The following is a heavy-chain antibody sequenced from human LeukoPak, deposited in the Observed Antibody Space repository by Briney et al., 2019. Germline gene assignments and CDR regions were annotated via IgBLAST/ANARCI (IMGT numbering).Heavy chain of an antibody. V-gene: IGHV3-53*01. D-gene: IGHD1-26*01. CDR3: ARGGSYLSAFDI. J-gene: IGHJ3*02. CDR1: GFTVSSNY. CDR2: YSGGST. Sequence: PGGSLRLSCAASGFTVSSNYMSWVRQAPGKGLEWVSIYSGGSTFYADSVKGRFTISRDNSKNTLYLQMNSLRAEDTAVYYCARGGSYLSAFDIWGQGTMVTVSS.